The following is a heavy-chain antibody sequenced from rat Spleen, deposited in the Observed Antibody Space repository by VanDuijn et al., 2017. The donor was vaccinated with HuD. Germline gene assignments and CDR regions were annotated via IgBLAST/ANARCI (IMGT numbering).Heavy chain of an antibody. CDR1: GFSLTSYN. V-gene: IGHV2-30*01. Sequence: QVQLKESGPGLVQPSQTLSLTCTVSGFSLTSYNVHWVRQPTGKGLEWMGVIWTGGSTDYNSALKSRLTINRDTSKNQVFLKMHSLQSEDTTTYYCVRDWGRGYFDYWGQGVMVTVSS. D-gene: IGHD1-4*01. CDR3: VRDWGRGYFDY. CDR2: IWTGGST. J-gene: IGHJ2*01.